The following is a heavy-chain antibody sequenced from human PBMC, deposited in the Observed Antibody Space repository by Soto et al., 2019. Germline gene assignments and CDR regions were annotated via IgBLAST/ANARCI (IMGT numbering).Heavy chain of an antibody. CDR2: ISGSGGST. V-gene: IGHV3-23*01. D-gene: IGHD3-16*02. Sequence: GGSLGLSWAASGFTFSSYAMSWVRQAPGKGLEWVSAISGSGGSTYYADSVKGRFTISRDNSKNTLYLQMNSLRAEDTAVYYCANIIQPESYRHTAYWGQGTLVTVSS. CDR1: GFTFSSYA. J-gene: IGHJ4*02. CDR3: ANIIQPESYRHTAY.